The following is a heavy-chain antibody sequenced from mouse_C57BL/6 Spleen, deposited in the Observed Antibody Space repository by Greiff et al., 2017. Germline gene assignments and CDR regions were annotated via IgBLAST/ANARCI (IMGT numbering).Heavy chain of an antibody. D-gene: IGHD1-1*01. Sequence: VQLLQPGAELVKPGASVKLSCTASGYTFTSYWMHWVKQRPGQGLEWIGMIHPNSGSTNYNEKFKSKATLTVDKAYSTPFMHLSSLTSGDSAVYYCASGNCAEGEYYAMDYWGQGTSVTVSS. CDR1: GYTFTSYW. V-gene: IGHV1-64*01. J-gene: IGHJ4*01. CDR2: IHPNSGST. CDR3: ASGNCAEGEYYAMDY.